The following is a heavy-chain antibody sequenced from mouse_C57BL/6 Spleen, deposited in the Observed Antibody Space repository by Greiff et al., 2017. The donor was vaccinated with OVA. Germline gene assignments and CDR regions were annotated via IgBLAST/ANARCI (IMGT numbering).Heavy chain of an antibody. CDR1: GYTFTDYE. CDR3: TRHLLPMKGYFDV. D-gene: IGHD5-5*01. J-gene: IGHJ1*03. CDR2: IDPETGGT. V-gene: IGHV1-15*01. Sequence: VQLQQSGAELVRPGASVTLSCKASGYTFTDYEMHWVKQTPVHGLEWIGAIDPETGGTAYNPKFKGKAIMTADKSSSTAYMDLRSLTSDGSAVDYCTRHLLPMKGYFDVWGTGTTVTVSS.